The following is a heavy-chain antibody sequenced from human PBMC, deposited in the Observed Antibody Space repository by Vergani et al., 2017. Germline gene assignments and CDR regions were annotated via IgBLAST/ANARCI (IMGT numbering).Heavy chain of an antibody. V-gene: IGHV4-59*12. J-gene: IGHJ5*02. Sequence: QVQLQESGPGLVKPSETLSLTCTVSGGSISSYYWSWIRQPPGKGLEWIGYIYYSGSTNYNPSLKSRVTMSVDTSKNQFSLKLSSVTAADTAVYYCARVSYGDYAWFDPWGQGTLVTVSS. CDR1: GGSISSYY. CDR3: ARVSYGDYAWFDP. CDR2: IYYSGST. D-gene: IGHD4-17*01.